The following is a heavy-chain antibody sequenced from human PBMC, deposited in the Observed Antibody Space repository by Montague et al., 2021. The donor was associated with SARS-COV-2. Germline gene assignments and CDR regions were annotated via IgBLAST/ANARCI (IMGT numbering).Heavy chain of an antibody. CDR1: GFSLNTSGMC. D-gene: IGHD1-26*01. Sequence: PALVKPTQTLTLTCTFSGFSLNTSGMCVSWIRQPPGKALGWLALIDWDDDKYYSTSLKTRLTISKDTSKNQVVLTMTNMDPVDTATYYCARIWGATRGDAFDIWGQGTMVTVSS. J-gene: IGHJ3*02. V-gene: IGHV2-70*01. CDR3: ARIWGATRGDAFDI. CDR2: IDWDDDK.